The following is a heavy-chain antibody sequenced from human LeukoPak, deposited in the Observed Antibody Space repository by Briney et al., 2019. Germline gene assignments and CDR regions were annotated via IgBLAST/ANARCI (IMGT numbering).Heavy chain of an antibody. V-gene: IGHV3-21*01. J-gene: IGHJ4*02. CDR3: ARIRQIRFGESDY. CDR2: ISSSSNYI. D-gene: IGHD3-10*01. Sequence: GGSLRLSCAASGFTFGSYSMNWVRQAPGKGLEWVSSISSSSNYIYYADSVKGRFTISRDNAKNSLYLQMNSLRAEDTAVYYCARIRQIRFGESDYWGQGTLVTVSS. CDR1: GFTFGSYS.